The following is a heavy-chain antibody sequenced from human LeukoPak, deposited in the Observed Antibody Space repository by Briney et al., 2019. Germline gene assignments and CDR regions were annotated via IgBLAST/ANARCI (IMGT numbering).Heavy chain of an antibody. D-gene: IGHD3-10*01. Sequence: AGGSLRLSCAASGFTFSTYNMNWVRQAPGKGLEWVSYISSSSDRIVYADSMKGRFTISRDNAKNSLYLQMTSLRDEATAVYYSARVLGGADNWFDLWGQGTLVTVSS. CDR2: ISSSSDRI. CDR1: GFTFSTYN. V-gene: IGHV3-48*02. J-gene: IGHJ5*02. CDR3: ARVLGGADNWFDL.